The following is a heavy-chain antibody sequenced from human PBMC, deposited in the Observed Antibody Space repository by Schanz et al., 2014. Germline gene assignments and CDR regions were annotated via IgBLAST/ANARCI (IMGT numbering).Heavy chain of an antibody. CDR2: ISVYNHNK. CDR1: GYIFINSG. Sequence: QIQLVQSGPEVKKPGATVKVSCKASGYIFINSGISWVRQAPGQGLEWMGWISVYNHNKEYDQKFQGRVTQATDTSTSTAYMALTDLRSDDTAVYYCARDRRFFDRDDLYYFDSWGQGTLVTVSS. J-gene: IGHJ4*02. D-gene: IGHD3-3*01. V-gene: IGHV1-18*01. CDR3: ARDRRFFDRDDLYYFDS.